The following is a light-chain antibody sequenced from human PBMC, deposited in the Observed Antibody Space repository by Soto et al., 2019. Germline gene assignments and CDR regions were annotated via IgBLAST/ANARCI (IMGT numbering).Light chain of an antibody. CDR1: QSVSRN. V-gene: IGKV3-15*01. CDR2: DAS. CDR3: QQYKNWRT. J-gene: IGKJ1*01. Sequence: EIVMTQTPATLSLSPGDRAVLSCRASQSVSRNLAWYQHKPGQAPGLLIYDASTRAPGLPDRFSGSGSGTDFTLTISSLQSEDFAVYYCQQYKNWRTFGQGTKVEI.